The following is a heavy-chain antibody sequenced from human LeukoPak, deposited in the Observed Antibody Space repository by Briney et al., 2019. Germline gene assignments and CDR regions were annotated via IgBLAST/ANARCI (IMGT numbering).Heavy chain of an antibody. D-gene: IGHD5-18*01. Sequence: ASVKVSCKASGYTFTGYYMHWVRQAPGQGLEWMGWINPNSGGTNYAQKFQGRVTMTRDTSISTAYMELSRLRSDDTAVYYCARDSPRGYSYGSHYYYGMDVWVQGTTVTVSS. CDR1: GYTFTGYY. CDR3: ARDSPRGYSYGSHYYYGMDV. J-gene: IGHJ6*02. CDR2: INPNSGGT. V-gene: IGHV1-2*02.